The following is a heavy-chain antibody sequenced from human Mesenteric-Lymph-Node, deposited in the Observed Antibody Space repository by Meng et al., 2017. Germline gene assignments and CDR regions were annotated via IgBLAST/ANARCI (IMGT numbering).Heavy chain of an antibody. D-gene: IGHD5-18*01. CDR1: GGTFSSYA. CDR3: ARVSSGYSYGYYFDY. J-gene: IGHJ4*02. V-gene: IGHV1-69*06. Sequence: QVRLVQSGGEVKKPGSSGQVSCKAAGGTFSSYAISWVRQAPGQGLEWMGGIIPIFGTANYAQKFQGRVTITADKSTSTAYMELSSLRSEDTAVYYCARVSSGYSYGYYFDYWGQGTLVTVSS. CDR2: IIPIFGTA.